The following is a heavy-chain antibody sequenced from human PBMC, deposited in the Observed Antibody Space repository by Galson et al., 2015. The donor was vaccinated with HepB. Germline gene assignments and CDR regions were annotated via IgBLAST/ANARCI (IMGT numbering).Heavy chain of an antibody. Sequence: SLRLSCAASEFTFSSYWMNWVRQAPGKGLEWVANINPDGSEKYYVASLKGRFTISRDNAKNSLYLQMDSLRAEDTAVYYCARGISLVRGIITKPDYYYGMDVWGQGTTVTVAS. CDR1: EFTFSSYW. J-gene: IGHJ6*02. CDR3: ARGISLVRGIITKPDYYYGMDV. D-gene: IGHD3-10*01. CDR2: INPDGSEK. V-gene: IGHV3-7*03.